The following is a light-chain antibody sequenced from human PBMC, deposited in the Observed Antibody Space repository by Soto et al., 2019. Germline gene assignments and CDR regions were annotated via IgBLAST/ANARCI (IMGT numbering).Light chain of an antibody. CDR1: QSVTDY. J-gene: IGKJ4*01. CDR3: QQRSIWPLA. Sequence: EIVLTQSPATLSLSPGERATLTCRASQSVTDYLAWYQQKPGQAPRLLIYDASNRATGIPARFSGSGSGTDFTLTINNLEPEDLAVYSCQQRSIWPLAFGGGTKVEIK. CDR2: DAS. V-gene: IGKV3-11*01.